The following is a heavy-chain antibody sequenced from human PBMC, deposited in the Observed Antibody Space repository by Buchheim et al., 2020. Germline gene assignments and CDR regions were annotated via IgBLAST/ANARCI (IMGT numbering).Heavy chain of an antibody. CDR3: ARDRYSSSWDFDF. CDR2: INPNSGGP. Sequence: QVQLLQSGAEVKKPGASVKVPCKASGYSFNDYYMHWVRQAPGQGLEWMGWINPNSGGPNYAQMFQGRVTMTRDPSITTASMELSSLESDDAAVYYCARDRYSSSWDFDFWGPGTL. J-gene: IGHJ4*02. V-gene: IGHV1-2*02. CDR1: GYSFNDYY. D-gene: IGHD6-13*01.